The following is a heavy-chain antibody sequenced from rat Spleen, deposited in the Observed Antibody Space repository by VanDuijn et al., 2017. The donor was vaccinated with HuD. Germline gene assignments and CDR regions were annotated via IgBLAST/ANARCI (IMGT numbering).Heavy chain of an antibody. CDR1: GFTFNNYW. CDR3: TRGYVMDA. Sequence: EVQLVESDGGLVQPGRSLKLSCAASGFTFNNYWMTWIRQAPKKGLEWVASISSGGGGTYYPDSVKGRFTISRDNAKNTQYLQMDSLRSEDTATYYCTRGYVMDAWGQGASVTVSS. V-gene: IGHV5S13*01. J-gene: IGHJ4*01. CDR2: ISSGGGGT.